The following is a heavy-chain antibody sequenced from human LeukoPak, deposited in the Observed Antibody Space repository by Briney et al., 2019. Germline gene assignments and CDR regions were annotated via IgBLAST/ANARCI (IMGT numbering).Heavy chain of an antibody. J-gene: IGHJ4*02. Sequence: GGSLRLSCAGSGFTFKIYAMKWVRQALGEGLQWVSSIDNSGSVTYYGDSVKGRFTISRDNSKNTLYLQMNSLRDDDTAIYYCATTYGDSLSTPGYWGQGTLVTVSS. D-gene: IGHD4-17*01. V-gene: IGHV3-23*05. CDR2: IDNSGSVT. CDR1: GFTFKIYA. CDR3: ATTYGDSLSTPGY.